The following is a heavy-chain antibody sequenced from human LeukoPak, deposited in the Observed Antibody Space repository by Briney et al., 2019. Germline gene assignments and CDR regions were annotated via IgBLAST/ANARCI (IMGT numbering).Heavy chain of an antibody. CDR1: GFNFTSYG. J-gene: IGHJ4*02. Sequence: GGSLRLSCAASGFNFTSYGMHWVRQAPGKGLEWMAAILYDYDGSYEYYADSVKGRFTISRDNSKNTLYLQMNSLRAEDTAVYYCAKDGFDYWGQGTLVTVSS. CDR2: ILYDYDGSYE. V-gene: IGHV3-30*18. CDR3: AKDGFDY.